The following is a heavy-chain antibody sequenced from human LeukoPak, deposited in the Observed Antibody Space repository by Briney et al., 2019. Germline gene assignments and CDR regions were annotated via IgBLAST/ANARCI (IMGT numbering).Heavy chain of an antibody. CDR2: ISGSGGST. Sequence: GGSLGLSCADSGFTFSSYAMSWVRQAPGKGLEWVSAISGSGGSTYYADSVKGRFTISRDNSENTLYLQMNSLRAEDTAVYYCAKSGRGWGVSAFDIWGQGTMVTVSS. D-gene: IGHD6-19*01. V-gene: IGHV3-23*01. CDR1: GFTFSSYA. CDR3: AKSGRGWGVSAFDI. J-gene: IGHJ3*02.